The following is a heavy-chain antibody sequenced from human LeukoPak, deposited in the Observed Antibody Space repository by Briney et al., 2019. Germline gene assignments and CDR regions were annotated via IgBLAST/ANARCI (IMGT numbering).Heavy chain of an antibody. D-gene: IGHD5-18*01. Sequence: GGSLRLSCAASGFTFSNAQMSWVREAPGKGREWVGRIKSKTDGGTTDYAAPVKGRFTISRDDSKNTLYLQMNSLKTEDTAVYYCTTGYSYVLYYFDYWGQGTLVTVSS. J-gene: IGHJ4*02. CDR1: GFTFSNAQ. CDR2: IKSKTDGGTT. CDR3: TTGYSYVLYYFDY. V-gene: IGHV3-15*01.